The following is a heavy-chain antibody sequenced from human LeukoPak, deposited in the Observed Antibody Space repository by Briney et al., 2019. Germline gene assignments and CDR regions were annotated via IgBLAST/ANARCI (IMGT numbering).Heavy chain of an antibody. D-gene: IGHD6-6*01. J-gene: IGHJ6*02. Sequence: PSETLSLTCTVSGVSISSGGYYWSWIRQHPGKGLEWIGYIYYSGSTYYNPSLKSRVTISVDTSKNQFSLKLSSVTAADTAVYYCARIEYSSSSLYYYYGMDVWGQGTTVTVSS. CDR2: IYYSGST. CDR1: GVSISSGGYY. CDR3: ARIEYSSSSLYYYYGMDV. V-gene: IGHV4-31*03.